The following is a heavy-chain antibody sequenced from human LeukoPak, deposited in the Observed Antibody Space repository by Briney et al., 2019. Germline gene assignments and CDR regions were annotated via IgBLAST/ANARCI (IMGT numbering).Heavy chain of an antibody. D-gene: IGHD2-2*01. J-gene: IGHJ6*03. V-gene: IGHV1-2*02. CDR3: ARDIVVVGYMDV. CDR2: INPNSGGT. CDR1: GYTFTGYY. Sequence: VASVKVSCKASGYTFTGYYMHWVRQAPGQGLEWMGWINPNSGGTNYAQKFQGRVTMTRDTSISTAYMELSRLRSDDTAVYYCARDIVVVGYMDVWGKGTTVTVSS.